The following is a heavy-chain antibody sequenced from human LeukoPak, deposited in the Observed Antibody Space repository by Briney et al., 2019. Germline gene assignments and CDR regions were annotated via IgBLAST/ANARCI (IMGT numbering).Heavy chain of an antibody. V-gene: IGHV4-4*09. CDR2: IFSGGST. CDR1: GGSLSRHY. D-gene: IGHD3-16*01. J-gene: IGHJ4*02. Sequence: PSETLSLTCTVSGGSLSRHYCSWIRQAPGKGLEWIGFIFSGGSTNYNPSLKSRVSISMATSQNQFSLKLSSVTAADTAVYYCARGRGPLRVEFGDWGQGALVTVSS. CDR3: ARGRGPLRVEFGD.